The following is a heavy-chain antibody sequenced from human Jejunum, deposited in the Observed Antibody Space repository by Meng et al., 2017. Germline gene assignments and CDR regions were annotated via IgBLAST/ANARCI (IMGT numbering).Heavy chain of an antibody. CDR3: AGGRHFAWGTDDY. J-gene: IGHJ4*02. Sequence: QVHLQEGGAGLFKPSETLSLTCAVYGGSFSDYYWSWIRQPPGQGLEWIGEIHYSGSTKYNPSLKSRVTILVDTSRNQFSLKLSSVTAADTAVYYCAGGRHFAWGTDDYWGQGTLVTVSS. CDR2: IHYSGST. V-gene: IGHV4-34*01. CDR1: GGSFSDYY. D-gene: IGHD3-16*01.